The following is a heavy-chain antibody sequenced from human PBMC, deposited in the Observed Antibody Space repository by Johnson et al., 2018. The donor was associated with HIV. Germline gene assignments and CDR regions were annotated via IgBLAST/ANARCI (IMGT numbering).Heavy chain of an antibody. D-gene: IGHD1-14*01. Sequence: EVQLVESGGGVVQPGRSLRLSCAASGFTVSSNYMSWVRQPPGKGLEWVSRMTSDGSSTSYADSVTGRFTISRDNSKNTVYLQMNSLRPEDTAVYYCARDPERIAYHGAFDIWGQGTMVTVSS. CDR2: MTSDGSST. CDR3: ARDPERIAYHGAFDI. J-gene: IGHJ3*02. V-gene: IGHV3-66*01. CDR1: GFTVSSNY.